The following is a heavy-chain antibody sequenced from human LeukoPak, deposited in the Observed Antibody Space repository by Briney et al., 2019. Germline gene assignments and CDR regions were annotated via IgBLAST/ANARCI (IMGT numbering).Heavy chain of an antibody. J-gene: IGHJ6*03. CDR3: ARHYGDHEVYYYYYYMDV. V-gene: IGHV4-38-2*01. D-gene: IGHD4-17*01. Sequence: SETLSLTCAVSGYSISSGYYWGWIRQPPGKGLEWIGSIYHSGSTYYNPSLKSRVTISVDTSKNQFSLKLSSVTAADTAVYYCARHYGDHEVYYYYYYMDVWGKGTTVTVSS. CDR2: IYHSGST. CDR1: GYSISSGYY.